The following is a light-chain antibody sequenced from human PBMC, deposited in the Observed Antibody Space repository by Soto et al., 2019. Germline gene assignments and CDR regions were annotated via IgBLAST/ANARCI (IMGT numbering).Light chain of an antibody. V-gene: IGKV2-28*01. CDR1: QSLLHSNGYNY. CDR2: LGS. J-gene: IGKJ4*01. CDR3: MQALQTPLT. Sequence: DIVMTQSPLSLSVTPGEPASISCRSSQSLLHSNGYNYLDWYLQKPGQSPQLLIYLGSNRASGVPDRFSGSGSGTDFTLKISRVEAEDVGVHYCMQALQTPLTFGGGTKVEIK.